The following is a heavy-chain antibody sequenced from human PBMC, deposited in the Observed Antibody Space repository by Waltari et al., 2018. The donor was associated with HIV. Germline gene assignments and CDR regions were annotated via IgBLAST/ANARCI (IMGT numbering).Heavy chain of an antibody. J-gene: IGHJ6*02. CDR1: GFTFRSHG. CDR2: IWYDGTNK. D-gene: IGHD2-15*01. Sequence: QVQLVESGGGVVQPGRSLRLSCAASGFTFRSHGMHWFRQAPGKGLELVAVIWYDGTNKYYADSVKGRFTISRDNSKNTLYLQMNSLRAEDTAVYYCARDRSEGGGYYYYGLDVWGQGTTVTVSS. V-gene: IGHV3-33*01. CDR3: ARDRSEGGGYYYYGLDV.